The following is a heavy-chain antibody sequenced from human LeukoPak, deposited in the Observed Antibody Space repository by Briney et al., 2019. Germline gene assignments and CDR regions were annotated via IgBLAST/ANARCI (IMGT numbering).Heavy chain of an antibody. CDR3: ARYNSLLRGVTTSDY. CDR1: GYTFSKYG. Sequence: ASVKVSCKASGYTFSKYGITWVRQAPGQGLEWMGTISGHNGDVNYAPKFQGRVTMTTDTSTTTAYMELRSLRFDDTAVYYCARYNSLLRGVTTSDYWGQGTLVTVSS. D-gene: IGHD3-10*01. CDR2: ISGHNGDV. J-gene: IGHJ4*02. V-gene: IGHV1-18*01.